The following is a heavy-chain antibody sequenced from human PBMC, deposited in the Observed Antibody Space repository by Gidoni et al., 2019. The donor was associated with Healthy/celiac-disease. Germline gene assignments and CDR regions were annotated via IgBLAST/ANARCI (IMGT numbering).Heavy chain of an antibody. J-gene: IGHJ4*02. CDR2: IYSGGST. D-gene: IGHD3-9*01. Sequence: EVQLVESGGGLIQPGGSLRRSCAASGFTVSSNYMSWVRQAPGKGLEWVSVIYSGGSTYYADSVKGRFTISRDNSKNTLYLQMNSLRAEDTAVYYCARHTYYDILTGLFDYWGQGTLVTVSS. CDR1: GFTVSSNY. CDR3: ARHTYYDILTGLFDY. V-gene: IGHV3-53*01.